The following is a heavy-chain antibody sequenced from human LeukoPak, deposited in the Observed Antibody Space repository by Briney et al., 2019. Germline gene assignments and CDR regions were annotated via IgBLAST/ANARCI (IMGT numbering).Heavy chain of an antibody. D-gene: IGHD2-2*01. CDR3: ARFDSSTSCYVDY. CDR1: GFTFSSYW. Sequence: PGGSLRLSCAASGFTFSSYWMSWVHQAPGKGLEWVANIKQDGSEKYYVDSVKGRFTISRDNAKNSLYLQMNSLRAEDTAVYYCARFDSSTSCYVDYWGQGTLVTVSS. CDR2: IKQDGSEK. V-gene: IGHV3-7*05. J-gene: IGHJ4*02.